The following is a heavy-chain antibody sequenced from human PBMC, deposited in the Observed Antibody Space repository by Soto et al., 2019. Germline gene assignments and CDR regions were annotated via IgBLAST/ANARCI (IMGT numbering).Heavy chain of an antibody. CDR3: ARSPYYYYYMDV. Sequence: SETLSLTCTVSGGSISRSSYYWGWIRQPPGKGLEWIGSIYYSGSTYYNPSLKSRVTISVDTSKNQFSLKLSSVTAADTAVYYCARSPYYYYYMDVWGKGTTVTVSS. J-gene: IGHJ6*03. CDR2: IYYSGST. V-gene: IGHV4-39*01. CDR1: GGSISRSSYY.